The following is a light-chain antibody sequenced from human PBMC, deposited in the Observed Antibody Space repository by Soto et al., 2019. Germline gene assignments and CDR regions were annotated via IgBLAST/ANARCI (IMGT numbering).Light chain of an antibody. J-gene: IGLJ3*02. V-gene: IGLV2-14*01. CDR2: EVS. Sequence: QSALTQPASVFGSPGQSITISCTGTSSDVGGYNYVSWFQHHPGKVPKLMIYEVSHRPSGVSDRFSGSKSGTTASLTISGLQAEDEADYYCCSFTNSYTWVFGGGTKLTVL. CDR1: SSDVGGYNY. CDR3: CSFTNSYTWV.